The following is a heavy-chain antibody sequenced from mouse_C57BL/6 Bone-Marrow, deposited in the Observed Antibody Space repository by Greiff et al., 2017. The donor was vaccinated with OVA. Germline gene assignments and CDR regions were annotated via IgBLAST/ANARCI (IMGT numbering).Heavy chain of an antibody. Sequence: EVNVVESGGDLVKPGGSLKLSCAASGFTFSSYGMSWVRQTPDKRLEWVATISSGGSYTYYTDSVKGRFTISRDNAKNTLYLQMSSLKSEDTAMYYCARYWYFDVWGTGTTVTVSS. CDR3: ARYWYFDV. V-gene: IGHV5-6*01. CDR1: GFTFSSYG. J-gene: IGHJ1*03. CDR2: ISSGGSYT.